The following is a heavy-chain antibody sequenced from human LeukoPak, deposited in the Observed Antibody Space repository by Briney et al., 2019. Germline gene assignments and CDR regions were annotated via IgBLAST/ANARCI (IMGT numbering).Heavy chain of an antibody. CDR2: IYYSGST. Sequence: PSETLSLTCTVSGDSISSSSYYWGWIRQPPGKGLDWIGSIYYSGSTFYNPSLKSRVTISVDMSKNQFSLKLSSVTAAGTAVYYCARDRRPWSGFDPWGQGTLVTVSS. J-gene: IGHJ5*02. D-gene: IGHD2-15*01. CDR3: ARDRRPWSGFDP. CDR1: GDSISSSSYY. V-gene: IGHV4-39*07.